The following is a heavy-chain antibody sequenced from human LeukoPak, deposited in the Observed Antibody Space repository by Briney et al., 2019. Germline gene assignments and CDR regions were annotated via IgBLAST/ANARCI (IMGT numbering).Heavy chain of an antibody. CDR3: AADADLYSSSSPIDY. V-gene: IGHV1-2*06. Sequence: ASVKVSCKASGYTFTGYYMHWVRQAPGQGLEWMGRINPNSGGTNYAQKFQGRVTMTRDTSISTAYMELSRLRSDDTAVYYCAADADLYSSSSPIDYWGQGTLVTVSS. D-gene: IGHD6-6*01. J-gene: IGHJ4*02. CDR2: INPNSGGT. CDR1: GYTFTGYY.